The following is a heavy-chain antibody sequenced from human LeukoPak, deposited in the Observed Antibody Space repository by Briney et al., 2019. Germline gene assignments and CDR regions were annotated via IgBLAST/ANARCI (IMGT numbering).Heavy chain of an antibody. CDR1: GFTFSSYE. CDR2: ISSRGNTI. V-gene: IGHV3-48*03. J-gene: IGHJ3*02. Sequence: GGSLRLSCAASGFTFSSYEMNWVRQVPGKGLEWVSYISSRGNTIYYADSVKGRFTISRDNAQNSLYLQMNSLRAEDTAVYYCARDYCSGGSCSDAFDIWGQGTMVTVSS. CDR3: ARDYCSGGSCSDAFDI. D-gene: IGHD2-15*01.